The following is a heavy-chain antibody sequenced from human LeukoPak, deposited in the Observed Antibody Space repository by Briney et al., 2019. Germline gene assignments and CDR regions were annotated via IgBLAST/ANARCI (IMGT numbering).Heavy chain of an antibody. J-gene: IGHJ4*02. Sequence: SETLSLTCTVSGGSISSYYWSWIRQPPGKGLEWIGYIYYSGSTSYNPSLKSRVTISVDTSKNQFSLKLSSVTAADTAVYYCAGGRDGYNPWGQGTLVTVSS. V-gene: IGHV4-59*01. CDR1: GGSISSYY. D-gene: IGHD5-24*01. CDR3: AGGRDGYNP. CDR2: IYYSGST.